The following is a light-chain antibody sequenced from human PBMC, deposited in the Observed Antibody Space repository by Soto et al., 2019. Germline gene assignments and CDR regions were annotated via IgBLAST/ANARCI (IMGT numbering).Light chain of an antibody. CDR1: SSDVGGYNY. Sequence: QSVLTQPASVSGSPGQSITISCTGTSSDVGGYNYVSWYQQHPGKAPKLMIYEVSNRPSGASNRFSGSKSGNTASLTISGHQAEDEADYYCSSYTSSSTYVFGTGTKLTVL. CDR3: SSYTSSSTYV. CDR2: EVS. J-gene: IGLJ1*01. V-gene: IGLV2-14*01.